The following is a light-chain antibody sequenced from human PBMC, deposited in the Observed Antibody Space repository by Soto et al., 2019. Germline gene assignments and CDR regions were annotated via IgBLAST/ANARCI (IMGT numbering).Light chain of an antibody. J-gene: IGKJ4*01. V-gene: IGKV3-15*01. CDR2: GAS. CDR3: QQYNSYPLT. Sequence: EIMMTQSPATLSLSPGERATLSCRASQSVSSNLALYQQKPGQAPRLLIYGASTRATGVPARFSGSGSGTEFTLTISSLQPDDFATYYCQQYNSYPLTFGGGTKV. CDR1: QSVSSN.